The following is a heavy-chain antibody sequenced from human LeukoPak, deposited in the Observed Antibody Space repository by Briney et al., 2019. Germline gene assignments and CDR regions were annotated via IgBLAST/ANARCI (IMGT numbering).Heavy chain of an antibody. CDR1: GYTFTGYY. CDR2: INPNSGGT. J-gene: IGHJ4*02. D-gene: IGHD6-19*01. Sequence: GASVKVSCKASGYTFTGYYMHWVRQAPGQGLGWMGWINPNSGGTNYAQKFQGRVTMTRDTSISTAYMEPSRLRSDDTAVYYCARDLDIAVAGTFDYWGQGTLVTVSS. V-gene: IGHV1-2*02. CDR3: ARDLDIAVAGTFDY.